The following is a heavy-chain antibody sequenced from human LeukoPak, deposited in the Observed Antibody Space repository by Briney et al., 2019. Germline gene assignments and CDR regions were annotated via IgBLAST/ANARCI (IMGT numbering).Heavy chain of an antibody. J-gene: IGHJ4*02. Sequence: GASVKVSCKASGYTFTGYYMHWVRQAPGQGLEWMGRINPNSGGTNYAQKFQGRVTMTRDTSISTAYMELSRLRSDDSAVYYCAGSYYDSSGYLHWGQGTLVTVSS. CDR1: GYTFTGYY. CDR3: AGSYYDSSGYLH. CDR2: INPNSGGT. V-gene: IGHV1-2*06. D-gene: IGHD3-22*01.